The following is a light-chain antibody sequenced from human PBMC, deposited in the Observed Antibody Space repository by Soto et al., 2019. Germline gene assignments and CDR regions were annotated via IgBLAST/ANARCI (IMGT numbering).Light chain of an antibody. CDR2: GAS. Sequence: EIVLTQSPATLSVSPGGRATLSCRASQNVMYNLAWYQQKPGQAPRLLVYGASTRATDAPPRFRGSGSGTEFSLTFSSLQSEDYATYFCQQYGSWPRTFGQGSRVEIK. CDR3: QQYGSWPRT. V-gene: IGKV3-15*01. CDR1: QNVMYN. J-gene: IGKJ1*01.